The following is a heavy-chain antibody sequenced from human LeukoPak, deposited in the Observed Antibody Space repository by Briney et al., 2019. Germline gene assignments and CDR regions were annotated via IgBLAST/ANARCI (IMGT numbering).Heavy chain of an antibody. Sequence: GGSLRLSCAASGFTFSTYAMSWVRQAPARGLEWVSSIRGGGEIFYADSVKGRCTLSRDDSKNTLYLQMNSLRAEDTAVYYCARDLSIGGALDYWGQGTLVTVSS. V-gene: IGHV3-23*01. CDR2: IRGGGEI. CDR3: ARDLSIGGALDY. J-gene: IGHJ4*02. D-gene: IGHD1-26*01. CDR1: GFTFSTYA.